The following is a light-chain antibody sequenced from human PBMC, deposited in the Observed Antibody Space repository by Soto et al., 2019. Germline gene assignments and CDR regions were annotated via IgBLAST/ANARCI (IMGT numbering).Light chain of an antibody. CDR2: GAS. J-gene: IGKJ1*01. CDR3: QQRSNWPT. CDR1: QSVSSY. Sequence: EIVLTQSPATLSLSPGERATLSCRASQSVSSYLAWYQQKPGQAPRLLIYGASNRATGIPARFSGSGSGTDFTLTIRSLEPEDFAVYYCQQRSNWPTFGQGTKVEIK. V-gene: IGKV3-11*01.